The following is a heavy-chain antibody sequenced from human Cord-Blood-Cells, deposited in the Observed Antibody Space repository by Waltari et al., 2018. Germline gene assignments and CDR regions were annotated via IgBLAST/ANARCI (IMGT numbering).Heavy chain of an antibody. Sequence: EVQLVESGGGLVQPGGSLRLSCAASGFTFSSYEMNWVRQAPGKGLVLVSYIKSSGITIYYADSVKGRFTITRDNAKNSLYRQMNSLRAEDTAVYYCARGSIAARFDAFDIWGQGTMVTVSS. D-gene: IGHD6-6*01. J-gene: IGHJ3*02. CDR1: GFTFSSYE. V-gene: IGHV3-48*03. CDR2: IKSSGITI. CDR3: ARGSIAARFDAFDI.